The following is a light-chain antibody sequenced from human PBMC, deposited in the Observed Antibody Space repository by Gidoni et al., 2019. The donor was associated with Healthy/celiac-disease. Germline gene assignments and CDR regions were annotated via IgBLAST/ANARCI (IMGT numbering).Light chain of an antibody. CDR3: MQALQTPLT. CDR1: QSLLHSNGYNY. J-gene: IGKJ4*01. V-gene: IGKV2-28*01. Sequence: DMVMTQSPLSLPVTPGEPASISCRSSQSLLHSNGYNYLDWYLQKPGQSPQLLIYLGSNWASGVPDRFSGSGSGTDFTLKISRVKAEDVGVYYCMQALQTPLTFGGGTKVEIK. CDR2: LGS.